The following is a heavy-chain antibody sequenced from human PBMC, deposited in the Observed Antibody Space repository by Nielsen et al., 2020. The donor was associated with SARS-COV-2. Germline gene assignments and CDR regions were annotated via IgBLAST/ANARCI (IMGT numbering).Heavy chain of an antibody. J-gene: IGHJ6*02. V-gene: IGHV4-59*01. CDR1: GGSISSYC. Sequence: SETLSLTCTVSGGSISSYCWNWIRQPPGKGLAWIGYIYYSGSTNYNPSLKSRVTISVDTSKNQFSLKLNSVTAADTAVYYCARDRYDILTGYDYSGMDVWGQGTTVTVSS. D-gene: IGHD3-9*01. CDR2: IYYSGST. CDR3: ARDRYDILTGYDYSGMDV.